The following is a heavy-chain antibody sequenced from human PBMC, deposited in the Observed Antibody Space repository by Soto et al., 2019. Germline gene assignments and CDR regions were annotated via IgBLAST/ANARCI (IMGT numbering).Heavy chain of an antibody. Sequence: ASVKVSCKASGGTFSSYAISWVRQAPGQGLEWMGWISAYNGNTNYAQKLQGRVTMTTDTSTSTAYVELRSLRSDDTAVYYCARSLVAVAGTLVYWGQGTLVTVSS. V-gene: IGHV1-18*01. D-gene: IGHD6-19*01. J-gene: IGHJ4*02. CDR2: ISAYNGNT. CDR3: ARSLVAVAGTLVY. CDR1: GGTFSSYA.